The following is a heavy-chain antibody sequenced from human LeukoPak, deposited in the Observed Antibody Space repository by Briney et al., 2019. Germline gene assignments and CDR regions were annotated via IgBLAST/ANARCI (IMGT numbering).Heavy chain of an antibody. CDR1: GFTGSNNY. V-gene: IGHV3-7*03. CDR3: AREEDGSWSDY. D-gene: IGHD6-13*01. J-gene: IGHJ4*02. Sequence: GGSLRLSCAASGFTGSNNYVSWVRQAPGKGLEWVANIKQDGSEKYYVDSVKGRFTISRDNAKNSLYLQMNSLRAEDTAVYYCAREEDGSWSDYWGQGTLVTVSS. CDR2: IKQDGSEK.